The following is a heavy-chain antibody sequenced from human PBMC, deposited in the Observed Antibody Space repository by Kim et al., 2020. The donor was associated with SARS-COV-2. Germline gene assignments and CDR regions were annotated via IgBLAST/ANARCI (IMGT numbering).Heavy chain of an antibody. CDR3: AKAERYYGSGRGAAFDI. D-gene: IGHD3-10*01. CDR2: ISWNSGSI. CDR1: GFTFDDYA. V-gene: IGHV3-9*01. Sequence: GGSLRLSCAASGFTFDDYAMHWVRQAPGKGLEWVSGISWNSGSIGYADSVKGRFTISRDNAKNSLYLQMNSLRAEDTALYYCAKAERYYGSGRGAAFDIWGQGTMVTVSS. J-gene: IGHJ3*02.